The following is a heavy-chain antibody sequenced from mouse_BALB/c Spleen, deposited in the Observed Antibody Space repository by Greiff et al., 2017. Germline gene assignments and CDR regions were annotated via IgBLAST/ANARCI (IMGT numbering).Heavy chain of an antibody. V-gene: IGHV1S81*02. CDR3: ARSGGNPYAMDY. CDR1: GYTFTSYW. D-gene: IGHD2-1*01. Sequence: VKLMESGAELVKPGASVKLSCKASGYTFTSYWMHWVKQRPGQGLEWIGEINPSNGRTNYNEKFKSKATLTVDKSSSTAYMQLSSLTSEDSAVYYCARSGGNPYAMDYWGQGTSVTVSS. CDR2: INPSNGRT. J-gene: IGHJ4*01.